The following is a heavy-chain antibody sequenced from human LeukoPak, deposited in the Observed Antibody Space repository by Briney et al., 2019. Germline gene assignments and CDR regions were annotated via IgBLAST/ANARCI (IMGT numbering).Heavy chain of an antibody. CDR3: ARGSVITFGGVTQTGGNWFDP. CDR2: IYSGGNT. J-gene: IGHJ5*02. Sequence: PSETLSLTCTVSGGSISSYYWSWIRQPAGKGLEWIGRIYSGGNTNYNPSLKSRVTMSVDTSKNQFSLKLSPVTAADTAVYYCARGSVITFGGVTQTGGNWFDPWGQGTLVTVSS. CDR1: GGSISSYY. V-gene: IGHV4-4*07. D-gene: IGHD3-16*01.